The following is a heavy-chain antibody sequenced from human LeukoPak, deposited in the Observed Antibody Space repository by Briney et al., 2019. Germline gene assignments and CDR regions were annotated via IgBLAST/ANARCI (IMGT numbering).Heavy chain of an antibody. D-gene: IGHD6-13*01. J-gene: IGHJ4*02. Sequence: PGGSLRLSCAASGFTFSSYWMTWVRQAPGKGLEWVSSINSGGHYIYYADPLKGRFTISRDNAKNSLYLQMNSLRAEDTAVYYCARGYSSTWAAGYWGQGTLVTVSS. V-gene: IGHV3-21*01. CDR3: ARGYSSTWAAGY. CDR2: INSGGHYI. CDR1: GFTFSSYW.